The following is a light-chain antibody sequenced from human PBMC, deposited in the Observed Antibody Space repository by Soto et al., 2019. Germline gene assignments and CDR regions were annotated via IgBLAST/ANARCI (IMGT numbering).Light chain of an antibody. CDR1: SSDIGGYKY. CDR2: DVR. V-gene: IGLV2-14*01. CDR3: SSNTSSRTPVV. Sequence: QSALTQPASVSGSPGQSITISCTGTSSDIGGYKYVSWYQQHPGKAPKLMIYDVRNRPSGVSNRFSGSKSGNTASLTISGLQAEDEADYYCSSNTSSRTPVVFGGGTKLTV. J-gene: IGLJ2*01.